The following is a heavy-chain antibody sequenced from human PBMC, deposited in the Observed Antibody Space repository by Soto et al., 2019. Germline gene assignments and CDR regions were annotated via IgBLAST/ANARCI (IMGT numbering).Heavy chain of an antibody. CDR2: ISYDGSNK. CDR1: GFTFSSYA. V-gene: IGHV3-30-3*01. D-gene: IGHD5-18*01. CDR3: ARDPLWGTAMVLWYFDL. Sequence: QVQLVESGGGVVQPGRSLRLSCAASGFTFSSYAMHWVRQAPGKGLEWVAVISYDGSNKYYADSVKGRFTISRDNSKNRLYLEMNCLRAEDTALYYCARDPLWGTAMVLWYFDLWGRGTLVTVSS. J-gene: IGHJ2*01.